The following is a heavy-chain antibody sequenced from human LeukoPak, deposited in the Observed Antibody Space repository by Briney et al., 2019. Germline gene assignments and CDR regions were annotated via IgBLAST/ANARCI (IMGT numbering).Heavy chain of an antibody. CDR1: GYTFTSYY. CDR2: VNPSGGST. J-gene: IGHJ6*02. CDR3: ATTAGRYCSGGSCYYGRDV. Sequence: ASVKLSCKASGYTFTSYYLHRVRQAPGQALEWMGMVNPSGGSTSYAQKFQGRVTITADESRRTVYMELRSLRSEDTAVYYCATTAGRYCSGGSCYYGRDVWGQGTTVTASS. D-gene: IGHD2-15*01. V-gene: IGHV1-46*01.